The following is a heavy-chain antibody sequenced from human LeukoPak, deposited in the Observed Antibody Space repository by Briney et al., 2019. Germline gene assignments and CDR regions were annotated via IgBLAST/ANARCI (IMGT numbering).Heavy chain of an antibody. V-gene: IGHV3-23*01. D-gene: IGHD6-13*01. CDR1: GFTFSSYA. Sequence: PGGSLRLSCAASGFTFSSYAMSWVRQAPGKGLEGVSVISGSGDSPYYADSVKGRFTISRDNSKNTLYLQMNSLRAEDTAVYYCAKDWFWQQLPSYYFDYWGQGTLVTVSS. J-gene: IGHJ4*02. CDR3: AKDWFWQQLPSYYFDY. CDR2: ISGSGDSP.